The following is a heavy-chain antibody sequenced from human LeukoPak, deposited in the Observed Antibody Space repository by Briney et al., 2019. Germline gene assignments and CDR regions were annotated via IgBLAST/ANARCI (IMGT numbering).Heavy chain of an antibody. CDR2: INSDGSST. CDR3: ARVQGHPPNGLDI. CDR1: GFTFSSYW. Sequence: PGGSLRLSCAASGFTFSSYWMHWVRQAPGKGLVWVSRINSDGSSTSYADSVKGRFTISRDNAKNTLYLQMNSLRDEDTAMYYCARVQGHPPNGLDIWGQGTMVTVSS. J-gene: IGHJ3*02. D-gene: IGHD2-8*01. V-gene: IGHV3-74*01.